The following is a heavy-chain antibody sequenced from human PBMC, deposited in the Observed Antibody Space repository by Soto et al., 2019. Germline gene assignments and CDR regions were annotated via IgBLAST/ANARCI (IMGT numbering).Heavy chain of an antibody. CDR2: INSDGSST. CDR1: GLTFSSYW. J-gene: IGHJ2*01. Sequence: EVQLVESGGGLVQPGGSLRLSCAASGLTFSSYWMHWVRQAPGKGLVWVSRINSDGSSTSYADSVKGRFTISRDNAKNTLYLQMNSLRAEDTAVYYCARGGCLDWYFDLWGRGTLVTVSS. V-gene: IGHV3-74*01. D-gene: IGHD1-26*01. CDR3: ARGGCLDWYFDL.